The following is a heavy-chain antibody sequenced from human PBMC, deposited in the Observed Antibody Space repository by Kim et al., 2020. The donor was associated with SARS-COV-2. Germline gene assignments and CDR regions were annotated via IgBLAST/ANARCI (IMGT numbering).Heavy chain of an antibody. V-gene: IGHV3-11*06. CDR1: GFTFSDYY. J-gene: IGHJ5*02. D-gene: IGHD3-10*01. Sequence: GGSLRLSCAASGFTFSDYYMSWIRQAPGKGLEWVSYISSSSSYTNYADSVKGRFTISRDNAKNSLYLQMNSLRAEDTAVYYCARDLMVRGNWFDPWGQGTLVTVSS. CDR3: ARDLMVRGNWFDP. CDR2: ISSSSSYT.